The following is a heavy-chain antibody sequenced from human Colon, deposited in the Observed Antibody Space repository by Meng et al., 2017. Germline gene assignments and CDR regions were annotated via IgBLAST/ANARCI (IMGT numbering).Heavy chain of an antibody. CDR1: GASVRSPDHQ. J-gene: IGHJ4*02. CDR2: ARIDYANT. D-gene: IGHD3-16*01. V-gene: IGHV4-61*08. Sequence: HGHLPASCPALVRPSETLSLICAVSGASVRSPDHQWGWVRQPPGKGLEWIGYARIDYANTNYNPSLKSRVNVSLDTSKNQFSLNVRPVTAADTAVHYCARDYWGSLDFWGQGILVTVSS. CDR3: ARDYWGSLDF.